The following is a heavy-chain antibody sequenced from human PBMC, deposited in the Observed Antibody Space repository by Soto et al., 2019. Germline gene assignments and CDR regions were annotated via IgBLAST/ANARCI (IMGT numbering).Heavy chain of an antibody. J-gene: IGHJ4*02. Sequence: QVQLVQSGAEVKKPGASVKVSFEASGYTFIDYYMHWVRQAPGHGFEWMGRISPKSGGTNYAQKFQGRVTMTWDTSLNTAYMELSSLMSEDTAVYYCARPPGYISDWYYFDLWGQGTLVTVSS. CDR3: ARPPGYISDWYYFDL. V-gene: IGHV1-2*02. CDR2: ISPKSGGT. D-gene: IGHD6-19*01. CDR1: GYTFIDYY.